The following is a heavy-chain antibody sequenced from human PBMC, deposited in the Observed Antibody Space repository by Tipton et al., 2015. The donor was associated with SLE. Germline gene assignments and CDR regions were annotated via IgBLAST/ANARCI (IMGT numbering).Heavy chain of an antibody. Sequence: TLSLTCTVSGGSLSGYYWSWIRQPPGKGLEWIGEIYYTGYTTYNPSLKSRVTVSMDTSKNQFSLKLSSVIAADTAVYYCARQVSDSGWYEEYYFDSWGQGTPVTVSS. V-gene: IGHV4-59*08. D-gene: IGHD6-19*01. CDR2: IYYTGYT. CDR3: ARQVSDSGWYEEYYFDS. J-gene: IGHJ4*02. CDR1: GGSLSGYY.